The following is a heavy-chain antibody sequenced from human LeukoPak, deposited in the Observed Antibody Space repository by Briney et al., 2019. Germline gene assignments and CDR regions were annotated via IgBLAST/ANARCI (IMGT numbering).Heavy chain of an antibody. V-gene: IGHV1-18*01. J-gene: IGHJ4*02. D-gene: IGHD6-19*01. CDR2: ISAYNGNT. CDR3: ARDPGIAVAGPWTEKTFDY. Sequence: GASVKVSCKASGYTFTSYGISWVRQAPGQGLEWMGWISAYNGNTNYAQKLQGRVTMTTDTSTSTAYMELRSLRSDDTAVYYCARDPGIAVAGPWTEKTFDYWGQGTLVTVSS. CDR1: GYTFTSYG.